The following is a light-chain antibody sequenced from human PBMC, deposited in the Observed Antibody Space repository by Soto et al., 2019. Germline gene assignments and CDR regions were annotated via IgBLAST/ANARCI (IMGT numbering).Light chain of an antibody. Sequence: AIQLTPSPSSLSASVGDRVTITCRASQGISSALAWYQQKPGKAPKLLIYDASSLESGVPSRFSGSGSGTDFTLTISRLEPEDFAVYYCQQYGSSGTFGQGTKVDIK. J-gene: IGKJ1*01. CDR1: QGISSA. CDR3: QQYGSSGT. CDR2: DAS. V-gene: IGKV1-13*02.